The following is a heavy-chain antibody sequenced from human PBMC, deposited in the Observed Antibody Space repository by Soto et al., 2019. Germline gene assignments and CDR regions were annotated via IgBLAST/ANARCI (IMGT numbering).Heavy chain of an antibody. CDR1: GGSIGSDNYH. D-gene: IGHD2-21*02. J-gene: IGHJ6*02. CDR2: IYYSGSI. Sequence: SETLSLTCTVSGGSIGSDNYHWTWIRQSPGKGLEWIGYIYYSGSIFYNPSFKSRVTISVDTSKNQFSLQLSSVTAADTAVYFCAREDDGGDRDYYGLDVWGQGTTVTVSS. V-gene: IGHV4-30-4*08. CDR3: AREDDGGDRDYYGLDV.